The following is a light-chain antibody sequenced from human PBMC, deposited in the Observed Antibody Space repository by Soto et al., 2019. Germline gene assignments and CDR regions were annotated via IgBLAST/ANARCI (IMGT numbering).Light chain of an antibody. CDR1: SGDVGGYNY. V-gene: IGLV2-11*01. Sequence: QSALTQPRSVSGSPGQSVTISCTGTSGDVGGYNYVSWYQQHPGKAPKLMIYDVSKRPSGVPDRFSGSKSGNTASLTISGLQAEDEADYYCCSYAGSYSYVFATGTEVNVL. CDR3: CSYAGSYSYV. CDR2: DVS. J-gene: IGLJ1*01.